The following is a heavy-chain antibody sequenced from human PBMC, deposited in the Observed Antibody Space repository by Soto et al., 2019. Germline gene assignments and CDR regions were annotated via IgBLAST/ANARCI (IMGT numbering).Heavy chain of an antibody. J-gene: IGHJ4*01. CDR3: AKILDVLLWFGRLDC. Sequence: EVQLLESGGRLVQPGGSLRLSCAASGFTFSRYAMTWVRQAPGKGLEWVSSITGSGGSTYYADSVKGRFTISRDNSKTTLYLLMNCLRAEDTAVYYCAKILDVLLWFGRLDCWGHGTLVTVSS. CDR1: GFTFSRYA. CDR2: ITGSGGST. V-gene: IGHV3-23*01. D-gene: IGHD3-10*01.